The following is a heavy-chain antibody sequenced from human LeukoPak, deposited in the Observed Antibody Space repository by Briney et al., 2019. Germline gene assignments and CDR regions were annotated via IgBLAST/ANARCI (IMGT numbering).Heavy chain of an antibody. D-gene: IGHD3-16*01. J-gene: IGHJ4*02. CDR1: GFTFSSYA. Sequence: PGGSLRLFCAASGFTFSSYAMSWIRQPPGKGLEWIGEVNHSGSTNYNPSLKSRVTISVDTSKNQFSLRLSSVTAADTATYYCARRQRISRMTWGDFWGQGTLVTVSS. CDR2: VNHSGST. V-gene: IGHV4-34*01. CDR3: ARRQRISRMTWGDF.